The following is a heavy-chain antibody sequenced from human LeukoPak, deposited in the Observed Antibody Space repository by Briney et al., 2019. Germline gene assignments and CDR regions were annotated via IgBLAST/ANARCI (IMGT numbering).Heavy chain of an antibody. Sequence: SETLSLTCTVSGYSISSGYYWGWIRQPPGKGLEWLGSIYHSGSTYYNPSLKSRVTISVDTSKNQFSLKLSSATAADTAVYYCARGGYSYGLDNWFDPWGQGTLVTVSS. CDR3: ARGGYSYGLDNWFDP. V-gene: IGHV4-38-2*02. CDR1: GYSISSGYY. D-gene: IGHD5-18*01. J-gene: IGHJ5*02. CDR2: IYHSGST.